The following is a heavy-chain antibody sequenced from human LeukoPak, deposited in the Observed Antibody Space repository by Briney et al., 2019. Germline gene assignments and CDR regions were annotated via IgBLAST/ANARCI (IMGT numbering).Heavy chain of an antibody. Sequence: PSETLSLTCAVYGGSFSGYYWNWIRQPAGKGLEWIGRIYTSGTTKCNPSLKSRITMSVDTSKNQFSLRLTSVTAADTAVYYCARGYEHEEYYHDYYMDVWGKGTTVTISS. CDR3: ARGYEHEEYYHDYYMDV. V-gene: IGHV4-59*10. CDR2: IYTSGTT. CDR1: GGSFSGYY. J-gene: IGHJ6*03. D-gene: IGHD5-12*01.